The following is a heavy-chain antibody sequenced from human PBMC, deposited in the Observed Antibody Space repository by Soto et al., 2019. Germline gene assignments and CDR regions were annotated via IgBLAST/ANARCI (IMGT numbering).Heavy chain of an antibody. D-gene: IGHD3-10*01. CDR1: GGSFSGYY. CDR2: INHSGST. J-gene: IGHJ5*02. Sequence: PSETLSLTCAVYGGSFSGYYWSWIRQPPGKGLDWIGEINHSGSTNYNPSLKSRVTISVDTSKNQFSLKLSSVTAADTAVYYCARRMYITMVRGVTARNWFDPWGQGTLVTVSS. CDR3: ARRMYITMVRGVTARNWFDP. V-gene: IGHV4-34*01.